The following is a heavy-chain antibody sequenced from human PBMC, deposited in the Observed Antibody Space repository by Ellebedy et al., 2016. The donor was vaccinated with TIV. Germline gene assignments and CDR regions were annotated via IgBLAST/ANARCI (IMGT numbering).Heavy chain of an antibody. D-gene: IGHD5-18*01. CDR2: ISSSSTI. V-gene: IGHV3-69-1*01. J-gene: IGHJ4*02. CDR3: AREGKLDTAIPLDY. CDR1: GFTFSRFS. Sequence: GGSLRLXXAASGFTFSRFSMNWVRQAPGKGLEWVSSISSSSTIYYADSVKGRFTISRDNTKNSLYLQMNSLRAEDTAVYYCAREGKLDTAIPLDYWGQGTLVTVSS.